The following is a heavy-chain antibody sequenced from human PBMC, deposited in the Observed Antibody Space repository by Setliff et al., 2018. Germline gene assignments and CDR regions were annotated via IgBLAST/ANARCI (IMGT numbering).Heavy chain of an antibody. Sequence: GGSLRLSCAASGLTFSSYWMTWVRQAPGKGLEWLANIKQDGSEIYSVDSVKGRFSISRDNSQNTLYLQLSSLRAEDTAVYFCAKEVPYNDGFIYLDYWGQGTLVTVSS. J-gene: IGHJ4*02. CDR3: AKEVPYNDGFIYLDY. V-gene: IGHV3-7*03. CDR2: IKQDGSEI. D-gene: IGHD3-16*01. CDR1: GLTFSSYW.